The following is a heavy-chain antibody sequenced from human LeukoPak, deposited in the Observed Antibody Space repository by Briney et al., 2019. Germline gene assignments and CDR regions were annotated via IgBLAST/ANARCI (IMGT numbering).Heavy chain of an antibody. Sequence: ASVKVSCKASGYTFTSYDLNWVRRAAGQGLEWMGWMSPASGNTGYAQEFQGRVTMTRDTSVSTAYMELNSLRSEDTAVYYCARGPPNWGFDSWGQGTLVTVSS. CDR2: MSPASGNT. J-gene: IGHJ4*02. V-gene: IGHV1-8*01. CDR1: GYTFTSYD. D-gene: IGHD7-27*01. CDR3: ARGPPNWGFDS.